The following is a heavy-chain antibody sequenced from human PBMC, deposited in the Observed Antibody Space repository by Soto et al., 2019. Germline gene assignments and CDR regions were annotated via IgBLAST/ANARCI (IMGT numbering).Heavy chain of an antibody. CDR3: ARTYYYDSSGYYQPRKFDAFDI. J-gene: IGHJ3*02. D-gene: IGHD3-22*01. CDR2: IIPIFGTA. Sequence: SVKVSCKASGGTFSSYAISWVRQAPGQGLEWMGGIIPIFGTANYAQKFQGRVTITADESTSTAYMELSSLRSEDTAVYYCARTYYYDSSGYYQPRKFDAFDIWGQGTMVTVSS. CDR1: GGTFSSYA. V-gene: IGHV1-69*13.